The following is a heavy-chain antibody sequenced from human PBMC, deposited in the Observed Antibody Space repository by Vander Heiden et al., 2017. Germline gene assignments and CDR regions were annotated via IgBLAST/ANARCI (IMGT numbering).Heavy chain of an antibody. CDR1: GGSISSYY. CDR2: IYYSGST. D-gene: IGHD2-2*01. Sequence: QVQLQESGPGLVKPSETLSLTCTVSGGSISSYYWSWIRQPPGKGLEWIGYIYYSGSTNYNPSLKSRVTISVDTSKNQFSLKLSSVTAADTAVYYCARTPIVVVPAVLDYYYGMDVWGQGTTVTVSS. J-gene: IGHJ6*02. CDR3: ARTPIVVVPAVLDYYYGMDV. V-gene: IGHV4-59*01.